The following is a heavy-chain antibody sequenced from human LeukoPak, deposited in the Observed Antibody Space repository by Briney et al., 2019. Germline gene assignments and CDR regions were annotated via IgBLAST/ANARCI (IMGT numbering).Heavy chain of an antibody. CDR1: GGSISSYY. V-gene: IGHV4-4*07. CDR2: IYTSGST. J-gene: IGHJ4*02. Sequence: SETLSLTCTVSGGSISSYYWSWIRQPAGKGLEWIGRIYTSGSTNYNPSLKSRVTMSVDTSKNQFSLKLSSVTAADTAVYYCVREREQRDKRRYATGYDYWGQGTLVTVSS. CDR3: VREREQRDKRRYATGYDY. D-gene: IGHD3-9*01.